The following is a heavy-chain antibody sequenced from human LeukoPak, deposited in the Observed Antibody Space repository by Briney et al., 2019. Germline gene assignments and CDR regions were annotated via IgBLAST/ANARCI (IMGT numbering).Heavy chain of an antibody. Sequence: PGRSLRLSCAASGFTFSSYGMHWVRQAPGKGLEWVAVIWYDGSNKYYADSVKGRFTISRDNSKNTLYLQMNSLRAEDTAVYYCARDSRLGATTFQDYWGQGTLVTVSS. CDR2: IWYDGSNK. D-gene: IGHD1-26*01. V-gene: IGHV3-33*08. CDR1: GFTFSSYG. CDR3: ARDSRLGATTFQDY. J-gene: IGHJ4*02.